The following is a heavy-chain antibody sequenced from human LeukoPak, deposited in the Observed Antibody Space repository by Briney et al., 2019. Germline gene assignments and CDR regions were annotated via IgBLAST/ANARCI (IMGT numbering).Heavy chain of an antibody. J-gene: IGHJ5*02. CDR2: ISSSSSYI. Sequence: PGGSLRLSCAASGFTFSSYSMNWVRQAPGKGLGWVSSISSSSSYIYYADSVKGRFTISRDNAKNSLYLQMNSLGAEDTAVYYCARDPRMYNWFDPWGQGTLVTVSS. CDR3: ARDPRMYNWFDP. CDR1: GFTFSSYS. V-gene: IGHV3-21*01.